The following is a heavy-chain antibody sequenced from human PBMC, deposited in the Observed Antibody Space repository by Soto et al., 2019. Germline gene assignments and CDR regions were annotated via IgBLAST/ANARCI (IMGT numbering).Heavy chain of an antibody. V-gene: IGHV1-46*01. CDR1: GDTSTRSH. J-gene: IGHJ4*01. D-gene: IGHD2-21*01. Sequence: ASVEVSCKALGDTSTRSHIHWVRQASGQGIEWMGMIDPSGGVTRDAQRFQGRITMTSDTSTSSVYMELRGLTSEDTAVYYCAKDVIGHRNYQTIRSYF. CDR2: IDPSGGVT. CDR3: AKDVIGHRNYQTIRSYF.